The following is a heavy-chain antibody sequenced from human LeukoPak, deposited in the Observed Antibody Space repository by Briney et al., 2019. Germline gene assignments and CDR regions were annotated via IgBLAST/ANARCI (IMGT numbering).Heavy chain of an antibody. CDR2: IRYDGSNK. CDR3: AKDRLGAMMYFDF. CDR1: GLTFSSYG. Sequence: GGSLRLSCAASGLTFSSYGMHWVRQAPGKGLERVAFIRYDGSNKYYADSVKGRVTTSRDNSKNTLYLQVNSLRVEDTAVYYCAKDRLGAMMYFDFWGQGTLVTVSS. V-gene: IGHV3-30*02. D-gene: IGHD1-26*01. J-gene: IGHJ4*02.